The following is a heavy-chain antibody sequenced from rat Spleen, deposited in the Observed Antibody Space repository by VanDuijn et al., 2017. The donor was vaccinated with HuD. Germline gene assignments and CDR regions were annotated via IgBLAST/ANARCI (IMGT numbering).Heavy chain of an antibody. CDR2: INTGSGGS. V-gene: IGHV1-43*01. Sequence: QVQLQQSGAELAKPGSSVKISCKASGYTFTSYFISWIKQTTGQGLEYIGYINTGSGGSNYNEKFKGKAPLSVYRSSSTAFMQLSSLTPDDSAVYYCARDLPGYNLYVMDVWGQGASVTVSS. CDR3: ARDLPGYNLYVMDV. D-gene: IGHD1-4*01. CDR1: GYTFTSYF. J-gene: IGHJ4*01.